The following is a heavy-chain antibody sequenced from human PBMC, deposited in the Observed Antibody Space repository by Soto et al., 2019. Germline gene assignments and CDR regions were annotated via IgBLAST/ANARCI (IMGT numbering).Heavy chain of an antibody. CDR1: GFSFTGYY. CDR2: INAHSGGT. D-gene: IGHD2-15*01. J-gene: IGHJ4*02. CDR3: ASVQRVVGVAANPDY. V-gene: IGHV1-2*02. Sequence: SVKVSCKASGFSFTGYYIHWLRQAPGQGLEWMGWINAHSGGTEYAQKFQGRVTLTRDTSTSTAYMELRSLRSDETAVYYCASVQRVVGVAANPDYWGQGTLVTVSS.